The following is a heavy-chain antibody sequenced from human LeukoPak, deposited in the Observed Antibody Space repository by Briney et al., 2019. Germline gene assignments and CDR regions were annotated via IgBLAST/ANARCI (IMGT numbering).Heavy chain of an antibody. V-gene: IGHV3-23*01. CDR3: AKDSSSWYGDYYFGY. CDR2: ISDNSGNT. CDR1: GFTFSSFA. J-gene: IGHJ4*02. D-gene: IGHD6-13*01. Sequence: GGSLRLSCAASGFTFSSFAMSWVRQAPGQGLEWVSAISDNSGNTYYADSVKGRFTISRDNSENTLYLQMNSLRAEDTAVYYCAKDSSSWYGDYYFGYWGQGTLVTVSS.